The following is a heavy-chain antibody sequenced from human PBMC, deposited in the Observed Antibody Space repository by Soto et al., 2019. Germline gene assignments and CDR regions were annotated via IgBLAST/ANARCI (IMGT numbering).Heavy chain of an antibody. J-gene: IGHJ3*02. CDR1: GFTFSSYA. CDR2: ISGSGGST. CDR3: ASPLYYDYVWGSYRHDAFDI. D-gene: IGHD3-16*02. Sequence: GGSLRLSCAASGFTFSSYAMSWVRQAPGKGLEWVSAISGSGGSTYYADSVKGRFTISRDNSKNTLYLQMNSLRAEDTAVYYCASPLYYDYVWGSYRHDAFDIWGQGTMVTVSS. V-gene: IGHV3-23*01.